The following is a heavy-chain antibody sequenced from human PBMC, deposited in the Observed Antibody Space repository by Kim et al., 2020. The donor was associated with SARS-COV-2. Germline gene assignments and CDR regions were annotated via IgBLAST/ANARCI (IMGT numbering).Heavy chain of an antibody. J-gene: IGHJ4*02. Sequence: NYAPKLQGRVTMTKDTSTSTAYMELRSLRSDDTAMYYCARSATVTTYFDYWGQGTLVTVSS. CDR3: ARSATVTTYFDY. V-gene: IGHV1-18*01. D-gene: IGHD4-17*01.